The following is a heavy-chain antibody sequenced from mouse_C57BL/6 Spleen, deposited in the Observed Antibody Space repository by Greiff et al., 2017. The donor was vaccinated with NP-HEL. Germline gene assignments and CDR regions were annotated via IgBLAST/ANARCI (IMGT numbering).Heavy chain of an antibody. CDR3: AYDDDLGY. CDR2: IYPGSGNN. D-gene: IGHD2-4*01. J-gene: IGHJ2*01. V-gene: IGHV1-76*01. Sequence: VQLQQSGAELVRPGASVKLSCKASGYTFTDYYINWVKQRPGQGLEWIARIYPGSGNNYYNEKVKGKATLTAEKSSSTAYMQHSSLTSEDSAVYFCAYDDDLGYWGQGTTLTVSS. CDR1: GYTFTDYY.